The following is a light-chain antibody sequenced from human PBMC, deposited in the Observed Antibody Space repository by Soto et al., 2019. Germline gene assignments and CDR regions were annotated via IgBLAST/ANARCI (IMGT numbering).Light chain of an antibody. CDR1: QSTGSY. CDR3: QQSFSTLFT. V-gene: IGKV1-39*01. Sequence: DIQMTQSPSSLSASVGDRVTITCRAIQSTGSYLNWYQQKPGKAPTLLIYAASNLQSGVPSRFSGSGSGTDFTLTISSLQPEGFAIYYCQQSFSTLFTFGPGTKVDIK. CDR2: AAS. J-gene: IGKJ3*01.